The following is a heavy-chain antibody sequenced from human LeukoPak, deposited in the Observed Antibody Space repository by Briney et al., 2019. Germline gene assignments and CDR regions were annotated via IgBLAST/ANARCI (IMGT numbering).Heavy chain of an antibody. CDR3: ATREGVAARPLDY. Sequence: GAAVKVSCKASGGTFSSYAISGVRQAPGQGLEGMGGIIPIFGTANYAQKFQGRVTITADKSTSTAYMELSRLRSEDTAVYYCATREGVAARPLDYWGQGTLVTVSS. V-gene: IGHV1-69*06. CDR2: IIPIFGTA. D-gene: IGHD6-6*01. J-gene: IGHJ4*02. CDR1: GGTFSSYA.